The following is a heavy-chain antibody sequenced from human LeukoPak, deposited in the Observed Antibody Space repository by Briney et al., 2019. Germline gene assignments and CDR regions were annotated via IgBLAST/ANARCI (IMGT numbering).Heavy chain of an antibody. CDR1: GDSISTSSFY. Sequence: SETLSLTCDVSGDSISTSSFYWVWIRQPPGKGLEWIVSIYSSRSIYNPSLKSRVTMSVDTSKNQFSLKLSSVTAADTAVYYCARAAGRDTTSGLDFDYWGQGILVTVSS. J-gene: IGHJ4*02. D-gene: IGHD1-26*01. V-gene: IGHV4-39*07. CDR3: ARAAGRDTTSGLDFDY. CDR2: IYSSRSI.